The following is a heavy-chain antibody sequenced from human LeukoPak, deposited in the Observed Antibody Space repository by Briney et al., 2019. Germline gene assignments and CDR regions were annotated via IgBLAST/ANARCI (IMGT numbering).Heavy chain of an antibody. CDR1: GFTFSSYS. V-gene: IGHV3-48*01. Sequence: GGSLRLPCAASGFTFSSYSMTWVRQAPGKGLEWVSYISSSSSTIYYADFVKGRFTISRDNAKNSLYLQMNSLRAEDTAVYYCASNDYSDYWGQGTLVTVSS. CDR2: ISSSSSTI. CDR3: ASNDYSDY. J-gene: IGHJ4*02.